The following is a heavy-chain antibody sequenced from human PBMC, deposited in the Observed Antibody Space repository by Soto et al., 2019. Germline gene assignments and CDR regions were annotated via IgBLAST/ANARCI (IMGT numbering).Heavy chain of an antibody. Sequence: VKVTCRASGCTCTNFGINWVRQAPGQRLEWMGWINAGNGNTKYSQKCQGRVTITRDTSASTAYMELSSLRAEDTAVYYCARDLVRDVWGQGTMVTVSS. V-gene: IGHV1-3*01. CDR1: GCTCTNFG. CDR3: ARDLVRDV. CDR2: INAGNGNT. D-gene: IGHD2-8*02. J-gene: IGHJ6*02.